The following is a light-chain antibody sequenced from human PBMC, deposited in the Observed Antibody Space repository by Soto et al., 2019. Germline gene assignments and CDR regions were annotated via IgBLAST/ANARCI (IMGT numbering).Light chain of an antibody. V-gene: IGKV3-11*01. CDR2: DAS. CDR1: QSISTY. CDR3: QQRSDWPPT. Sequence: EIVLTQSPATLSLSPGERATLFCRASQSISTYLAWYQQKSGQAPRLLIYDASNRATGIPARFSGGGSVTDFTLTVSSLEPEDFAVYYCQQRSDWPPTFGQGTKLEI. J-gene: IGKJ2*01.